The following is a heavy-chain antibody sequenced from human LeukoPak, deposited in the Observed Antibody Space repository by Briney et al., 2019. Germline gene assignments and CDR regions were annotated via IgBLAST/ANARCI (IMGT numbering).Heavy chain of an antibody. J-gene: IGHJ5*02. CDR3: AKGAGPPWFDP. CDR1: GYSISSGYY. D-gene: IGHD6-19*01. CDR2: IYHSGST. V-gene: IGHV4-38-2*02. Sequence: SETLSLTCTVSGYSISSGYYWGWIRQPPGKGLECIGSIYHSGSTYYNPSLKSRVTISIDTSRNQFSMNLNSVTAADTAVYYCAKGAGPPWFDPWGQGTLVTVSS.